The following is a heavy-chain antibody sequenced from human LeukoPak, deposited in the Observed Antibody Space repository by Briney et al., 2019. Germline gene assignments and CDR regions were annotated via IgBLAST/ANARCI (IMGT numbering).Heavy chain of an antibody. CDR3: ARCGYSYALLSYYYYMDV. V-gene: IGHV4-38-2*02. D-gene: IGHD5-18*01. CDR1: GYSISSGYY. CDR2: IYHSGST. J-gene: IGHJ6*03. Sequence: SETLSLTCTVSGYSISSGYYWGWIRQPPGKGLKWIGSIYHSGSTYYNPSLKSRVTISVDTSKNQFSLKLSSVTAADTAVYYCARCGYSYALLSYYYYMDVWGKGTTVTVSS.